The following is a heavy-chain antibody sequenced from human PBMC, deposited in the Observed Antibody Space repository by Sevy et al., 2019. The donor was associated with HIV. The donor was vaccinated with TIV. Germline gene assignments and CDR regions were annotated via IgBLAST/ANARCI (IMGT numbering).Heavy chain of an antibody. CDR2: MNPNSGNT. CDR1: GYTFTSYD. Sequence: ASVKVSCKASGYTFTSYDINWVRQATGQGLEGMGWMNPNSGNTGYAQKFQGRVTITRNTSISTAYMELSILRSEDTAVDYCARVRGITMITGGAFDIWGQGTMVTVSS. D-gene: IGHD3-22*01. CDR3: ARVRGITMITGGAFDI. V-gene: IGHV1-8*03. J-gene: IGHJ3*02.